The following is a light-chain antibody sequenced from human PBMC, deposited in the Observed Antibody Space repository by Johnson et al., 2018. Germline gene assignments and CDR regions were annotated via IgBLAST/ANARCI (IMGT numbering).Light chain of an antibody. V-gene: IGLV1-51*02. Sequence: QSVLTQPPSVSAAPGQKVTISCSGSSSNIGNNYVSWYQQLPGKAPKLLIYENNKRPSGIPDRFSGSKSGTSATLGITGLQTGDEADYYRGTWDSSLSAGNVFGTGTKVTVL. CDR3: GTWDSSLSAGNV. J-gene: IGLJ1*01. CDR2: ENN. CDR1: SSNIGNNY.